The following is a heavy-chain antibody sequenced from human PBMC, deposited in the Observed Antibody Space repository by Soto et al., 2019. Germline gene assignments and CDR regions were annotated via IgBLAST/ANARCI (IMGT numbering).Heavy chain of an antibody. V-gene: IGHV3-74*01. D-gene: IGHD3-10*01. CDR1: GFIFKMYW. CDR2: IYNDGTYS. Sequence: GGSLRLSCAASGFIFKMYWMHWVRQSPGKGLVWISRIYNDGTYSDYADSVRGRVTISRDNVNDTLSLQMNTLRAEDSGLYYCTRGPRPISTGTGAYWGQGTQVTVSS. CDR3: TRGPRPISTGTGAY. J-gene: IGHJ4*02.